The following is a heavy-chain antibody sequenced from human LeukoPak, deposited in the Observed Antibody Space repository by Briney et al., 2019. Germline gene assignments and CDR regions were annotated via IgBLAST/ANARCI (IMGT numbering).Heavy chain of an antibody. CDR1: GGSVSSGHW. V-gene: IGHV4-4*02. D-gene: IGHD6-19*01. Sequence: SGTLSLTCAVSGGSVSSGHWWSWVRQPPGKGLEWLGEVHQSGSTTYNPSLESRITMSLDKSKNQLSLKMESVTAVDTAVYHCAASSGWWRLDYWGRGTLVTVSS. CDR2: VHQSGST. CDR3: AASSGWWRLDY. J-gene: IGHJ4*02.